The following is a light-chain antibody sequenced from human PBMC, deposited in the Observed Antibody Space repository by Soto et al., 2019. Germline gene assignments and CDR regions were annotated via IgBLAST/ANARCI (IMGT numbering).Light chain of an antibody. J-gene: IGKJ5*01. CDR3: QQYYDWPIT. Sequence: EIVLTQSPATLSLSPGEGATLSCRASQRVSSYLAWYQQKPGQAPRLLIYGASTRATGIPARFSGSGSGTEFTLTISSLQSEDFAVYYCQQYYDWPITFGQGTRLEIK. V-gene: IGKV3-15*01. CDR2: GAS. CDR1: QRVSSY.